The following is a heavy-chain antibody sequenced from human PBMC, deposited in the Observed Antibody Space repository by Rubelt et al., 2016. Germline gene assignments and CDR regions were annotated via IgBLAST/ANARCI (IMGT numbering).Heavy chain of an antibody. CDR2: IYSGGST. Sequence: EVQLVESGGGLVQPGGSLRLSCAASGFTVSSNYMSWVRQAPGKGLEWVSVIYSGGSTYYADSLKGRFTISRDNSKNTLYLQMNSLRAEDTAVYYCARDGPALKPYFDYWGQGTLVTVSS. CDR1: GFTVSSNY. J-gene: IGHJ4*02. CDR3: ARDGPALKPYFDY. V-gene: IGHV3-66*01.